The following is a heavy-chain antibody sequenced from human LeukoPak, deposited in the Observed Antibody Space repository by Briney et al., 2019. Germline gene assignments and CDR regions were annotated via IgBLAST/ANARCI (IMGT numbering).Heavy chain of an antibody. CDR2: INSDGSTI. D-gene: IGHD1-26*01. Sequence: GSLRLSCAASGFTFSSYWVHWVRPAPGKGLEWVARINSDGSTINHADSVRGRFTTSRDNAENTLYLQMSSLRAEDTAIYFCARAAYYRFDYWGQGTLVTVSS. J-gene: IGHJ4*02. CDR1: GFTFSSYW. CDR3: ARAAYYRFDY. V-gene: IGHV3-74*01.